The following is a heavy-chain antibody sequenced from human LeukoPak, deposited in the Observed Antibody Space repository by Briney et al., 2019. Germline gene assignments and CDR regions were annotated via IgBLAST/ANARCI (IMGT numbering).Heavy chain of an antibody. V-gene: IGHV1-8*02. CDR2: MNPNSGNT. CDR3: ARWVVAATPDHYYGMDV. D-gene: IGHD2-15*01. J-gene: IGHJ6*02. Sequence: ASVKVSCKASGGTFSSYAISWVRQAPGQGLEWMGWMNPNSGNTGYAQKFQGRATMTRNTSISTAYMELSSLRSEDTAVYYCARWVVAATPDHYYGMDVWGQGTTVTVSS. CDR1: GGTFSSYA.